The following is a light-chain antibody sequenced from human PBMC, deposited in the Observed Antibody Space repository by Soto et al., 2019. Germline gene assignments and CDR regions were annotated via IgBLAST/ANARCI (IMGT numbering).Light chain of an antibody. CDR1: QSVSSSF. CDR3: QQFDTSPWT. J-gene: IGKJ1*01. V-gene: IGKV3-20*01. CDR2: GAS. Sequence: EIVFTQAPGTLSCSPGERATLSCRASQSVSSSFLAWYQQKPGQAPRLLIYGASSRATGIPDRFSGSGSGTDFTLTISRLEPEDFAVYYCQQFDTSPWTFGQGTKVDIK.